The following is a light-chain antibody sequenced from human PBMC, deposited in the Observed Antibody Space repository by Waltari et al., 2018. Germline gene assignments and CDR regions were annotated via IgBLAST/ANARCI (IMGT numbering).Light chain of an antibody. V-gene: IGKV1-33*01. Sequence: DIQMTQSPSSLSASVGDRVSFTCQASQDIRNYLSWYQQKPGKAPKLLIYDASNLETGVPSRFSGSRSGTDFTFTISSLQPEDSATYFCLQYYNLSAAFGGGTKVEIK. J-gene: IGKJ4*01. CDR2: DAS. CDR1: QDIRNY. CDR3: LQYYNLSAA.